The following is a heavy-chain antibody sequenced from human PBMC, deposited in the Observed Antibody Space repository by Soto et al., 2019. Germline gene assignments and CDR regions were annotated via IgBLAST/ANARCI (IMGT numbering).Heavy chain of an antibody. CDR3: ARENSNQDFDY. CDR1: GYTFTGYY. V-gene: IGHV1-2*04. J-gene: IGHJ4*02. D-gene: IGHD4-4*01. CDR2: INPNSGGT. Sequence: EASVKVSCKASGYTFTGYYMHWVRQAPGQGLEWMGWINPNSGGTNYAQKFQGWVTMTRDTSISTAYMELSRLRSDDTAVYYCARENSNQDFDYWGQGTLVTVSS.